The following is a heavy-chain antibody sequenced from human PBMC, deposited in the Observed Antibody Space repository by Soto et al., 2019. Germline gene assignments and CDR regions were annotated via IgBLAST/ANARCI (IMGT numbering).Heavy chain of an antibody. Sequence: QVQLVQSVAEVKKPGASVKISCKTSGYTFTRYTIHWVRQAPGQRLEWMGWINTGRGNTKYSEKLQGRVTITADTDASTAYMELSRLASADTALYYCSRDPYSSGYYSEYWGQGTLVTVSS. CDR3: SRDPYSSGYYSEY. CDR2: INTGRGNT. CDR1: GYTFTRYT. J-gene: IGHJ4*02. V-gene: IGHV1-3*04. D-gene: IGHD5-18*01.